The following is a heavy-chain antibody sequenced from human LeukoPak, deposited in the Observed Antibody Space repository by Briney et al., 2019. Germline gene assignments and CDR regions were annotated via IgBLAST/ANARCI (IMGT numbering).Heavy chain of an antibody. CDR2: INPNSGGT. J-gene: IGHJ5*02. CDR1: GYTFTSYG. CDR3: ARGRWLQKDNWFDP. D-gene: IGHD5-24*01. V-gene: IGHV1-2*02. Sequence: ASVKVSCKASGYTFTSYGISWVRQAPGQGLEWMGWINPNSGGTNYAQKFQGRVTMTRDTSISTAYMELSRLRSDDTAVYYCARGRWLQKDNWFDPWGQGTLVTVSS.